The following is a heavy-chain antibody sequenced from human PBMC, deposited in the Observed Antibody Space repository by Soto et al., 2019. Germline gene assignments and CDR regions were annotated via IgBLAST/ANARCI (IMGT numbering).Heavy chain of an antibody. CDR1: GDSISSGGYY. Sequence: PSETLSLTCTVSGDSISSGGYYWSWIRQHPGRGLEWIGYIYYSGGTYYNPSLKSRVTISVDTSKNQFSLKVTSVTAADTALYFCARHDNMTLGSQYLDSWGPGTLVTVSS. V-gene: IGHV4-31*03. D-gene: IGHD1-1*01. CDR3: ARHDNMTLGSQYLDS. CDR2: IYYSGGT. J-gene: IGHJ4*02.